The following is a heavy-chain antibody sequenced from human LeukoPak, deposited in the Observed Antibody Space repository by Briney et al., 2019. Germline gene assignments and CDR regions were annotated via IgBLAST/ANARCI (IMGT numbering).Heavy chain of an antibody. CDR2: IYYSGST. J-gene: IGHJ4*02. D-gene: IGHD3-9*01. CDR1: GGSISSYY. CDR3: ARGGYFDWLLLFDY. V-gene: IGHV4-59*01. Sequence: SETLSLTCTVSGGSISSYYWSWIRQPPGKGLEWIGYIYYSGSTNYNPSLKSRVTISVDTSKNQFSLKLSSVTAADTAVYYCARGGYFDWLLLFDYWGQGTLVTVSS.